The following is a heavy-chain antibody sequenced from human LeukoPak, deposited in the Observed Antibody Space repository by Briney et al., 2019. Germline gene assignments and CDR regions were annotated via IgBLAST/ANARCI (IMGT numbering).Heavy chain of an antibody. Sequence: PGGSLRLSCAASGFTFSTYSMNWVRQAPGKGLEWVSSISSSSSYIYYADSVKGRFTISRDNAKNSLYLQMNSLRAEDTAVYYCARDRGSGLDYWGQGTLVTVSS. J-gene: IGHJ4*02. D-gene: IGHD3-10*01. CDR1: GFTFSTYS. CDR3: ARDRGSGLDY. V-gene: IGHV3-21*01. CDR2: ISSSSSYI.